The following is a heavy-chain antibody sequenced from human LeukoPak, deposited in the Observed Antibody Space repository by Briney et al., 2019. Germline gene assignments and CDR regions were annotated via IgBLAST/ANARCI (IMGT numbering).Heavy chain of an antibody. CDR1: GGSIRSYY. CDR2: IYHSENA. CDR3: ARVGGYPLSAFDI. D-gene: IGHD3-22*01. V-gene: IGHV4-59*08. Sequence: SETLSLTCTVSGGSIRSYYWSWIRQPPGKGLEWIGYIYHSENANYNPSLKSRITISIDTSKNQFSLSLNSVTAADTAVYYCARVGGYPLSAFDIWGQGTMVTVSS. J-gene: IGHJ3*02.